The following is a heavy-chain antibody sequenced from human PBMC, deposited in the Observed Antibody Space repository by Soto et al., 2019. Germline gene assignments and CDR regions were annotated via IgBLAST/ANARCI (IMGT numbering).Heavy chain of an antibody. D-gene: IGHD1-26*01. CDR3: ARSPYSVSYLAYFDF. V-gene: IGHV3-30*03. Sequence: QVQLVESGGGVVQPGRSLRLSCAASGFTFSSYDMHWVRQAPGKGLEWVAVISYDGSNKYYADSVKGRFTISRDNSKNTLYLQMNRLRAEDTAVYYCARSPYSVSYLAYFDFWGQGTLVTVSS. CDR2: ISYDGSNK. CDR1: GFTFSSYD. J-gene: IGHJ4*02.